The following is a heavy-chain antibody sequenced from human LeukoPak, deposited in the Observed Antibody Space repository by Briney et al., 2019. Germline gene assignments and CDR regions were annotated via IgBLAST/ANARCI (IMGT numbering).Heavy chain of an antibody. CDR3: ARDQYDYVWGSYRPYFDY. CDR1: GYTFASYG. J-gene: IGHJ4*02. CDR2: ISPYSGHT. Sequence: ASVKVSCKASGYTFASYGISWVRQAPGQGLEWVGSISPYSGHTKYAQKFQDRVIMTTDTSTSTAYMELRGLRSDDTAVFYCARDQYDYVWGSYRPYFDYWGQGTLVTVSS. D-gene: IGHD3-16*02. V-gene: IGHV1-18*01.